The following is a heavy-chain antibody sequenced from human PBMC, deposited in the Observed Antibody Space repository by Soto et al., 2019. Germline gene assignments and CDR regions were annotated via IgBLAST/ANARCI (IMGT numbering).Heavy chain of an antibody. CDR2: LYWNDDN. Sequence: QITLKESGPTLVKPTQTLTLNCTVSGFSPTTYEMGVAWIRQPPGKALEWLALLYWNDDNRYSPSLKTRLTLTKDTSKNQVILTMTDMEPVDTATYYCVHTSGWTHTTWGQGTLVTVSS. V-gene: IGHV2-5*01. J-gene: IGHJ5*02. CDR1: GFSPTTYEMG. CDR3: VHTSGWTHTT. D-gene: IGHD3-9*01.